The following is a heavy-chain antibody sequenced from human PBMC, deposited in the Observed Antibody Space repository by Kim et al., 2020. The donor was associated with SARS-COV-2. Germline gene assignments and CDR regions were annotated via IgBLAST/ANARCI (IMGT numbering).Heavy chain of an antibody. CDR1: GGSFSGYY. Sequence: SETLSLTCAVYGGSFSGYYWSWIRQPPGKGLEWIGEINHSGSTNYNPSLKSRVTISVDTSKTQFSLKLSSVTAADTAVYYCAREHRIAVAGDFDYWGQGTLVTVSS. V-gene: IGHV4-34*01. D-gene: IGHD6-19*01. J-gene: IGHJ4*02. CDR3: AREHRIAVAGDFDY. CDR2: INHSGST.